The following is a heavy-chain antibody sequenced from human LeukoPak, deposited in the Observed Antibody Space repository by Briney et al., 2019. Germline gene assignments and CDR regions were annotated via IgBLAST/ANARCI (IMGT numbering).Heavy chain of an antibody. CDR3: ARRYSSSWCAFDI. CDR2: INPNSGGT. V-gene: IGHV1-2*04. J-gene: IGHJ3*02. Sequence: GASVKVSCKASGYTFTGYYMHWVRQAPGQGLEWMGWINPNSGGTNYAQKFQGWVTMTRDTSISTAYMELSRLRSDDTAVYYCARRYSSSWCAFDIWGQGTMVTVSS. D-gene: IGHD6-13*01. CDR1: GYTFTGYY.